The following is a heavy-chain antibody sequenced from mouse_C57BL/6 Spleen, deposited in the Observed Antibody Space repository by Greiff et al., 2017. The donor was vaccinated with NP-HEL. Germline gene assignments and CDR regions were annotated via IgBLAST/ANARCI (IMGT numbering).Heavy chain of an antibody. J-gene: IGHJ1*03. CDR3: ARMDYGSSYWYFDV. Sequence: QVQLQQPGAELVRPGSSVKLSCKASGYTFTSYWMHWVKQRPIQGLEWIGNIDPSDSETHYNQKFKDKATLTVDKSSSTAYMQLSSLTSEDSAVYYCARMDYGSSYWYFDVWGTGTTVTVSS. V-gene: IGHV1-52*01. D-gene: IGHD1-1*01. CDR2: IDPSDSET. CDR1: GYTFTSYW.